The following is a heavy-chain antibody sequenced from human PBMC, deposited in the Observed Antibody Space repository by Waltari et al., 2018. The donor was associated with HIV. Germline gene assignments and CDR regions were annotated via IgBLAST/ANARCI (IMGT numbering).Heavy chain of an antibody. Sequence: VQLVQSGAEEKKPGASVKISCKASGYSFTSHANHWVRQAPGQRLEWVGWVNTANGHTKESQNFQGRVTITRDTSATTASMELNSLRSEDTAVYYCAREMSLIRVIAVAMDVWGQGTTVTVSS. CDR3: AREMSLIRVIAVAMDV. V-gene: IGHV1-3*05. D-gene: IGHD6-19*01. J-gene: IGHJ6*02. CDR1: GYSFTSHA. CDR2: VNTANGHT.